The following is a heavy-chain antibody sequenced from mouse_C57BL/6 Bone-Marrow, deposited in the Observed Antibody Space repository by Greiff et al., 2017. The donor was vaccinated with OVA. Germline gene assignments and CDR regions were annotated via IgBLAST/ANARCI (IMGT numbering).Heavy chain of an antibody. CDR1: GYTFTSYW. D-gene: IGHD1-1*01. V-gene: IGHV1-69*01. CDR2: IDPSDSYT. J-gene: IGHJ2*01. Sequence: QVQLQQPGAELVMPGASVKLSCKASGYTFTSYWMHWVKQRPGQGLEWIGEIDPSDSYTNYNQKFKGKSTLTVDKSSSTAYMQLSSLTSEDSAVYYCAREGNYYGSSYFDYCGQGTTLTVSS. CDR3: AREGNYYGSSYFDY.